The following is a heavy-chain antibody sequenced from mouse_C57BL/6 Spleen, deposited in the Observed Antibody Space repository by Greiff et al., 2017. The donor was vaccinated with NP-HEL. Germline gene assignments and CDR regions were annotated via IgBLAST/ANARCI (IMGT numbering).Heavy chain of an antibody. CDR2: IYPRSGNT. V-gene: IGHV1-81*01. J-gene: IGHJ3*01. CDR1: GYTFTSYG. Sequence: QVQLQQSGAELARPGASVKLSCKASGYTFTSYGISWVKQRTGQGLEWIGEIYPRSGNTYYNEKFKGKATLTADKSSSTAYMELRSLTSEDSEVYFSARDGSSEAWFAYWGQGTLVTVSA. CDR3: ARDGSSEAWFAY. D-gene: IGHD1-1*01.